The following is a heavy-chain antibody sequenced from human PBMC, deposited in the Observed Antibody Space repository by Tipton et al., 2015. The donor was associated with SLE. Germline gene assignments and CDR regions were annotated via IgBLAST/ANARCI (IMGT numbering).Heavy chain of an antibody. CDR1: GGSFTGYY. Sequence: TLSLTCAVYGGSFTGYYWSWIRQSPGKGLEWIGEIHHSGSTIYNPSLKSRVTTSVDTSKNQFSLKLSSVTAADTAVYYCARAYCSSTKCQRAEYFQHWGQGTLVTVYS. D-gene: IGHD2-2*01. CDR3: ARAYCSSTKCQRAEYFQH. CDR2: IHHSGST. J-gene: IGHJ1*01. V-gene: IGHV4-34*01.